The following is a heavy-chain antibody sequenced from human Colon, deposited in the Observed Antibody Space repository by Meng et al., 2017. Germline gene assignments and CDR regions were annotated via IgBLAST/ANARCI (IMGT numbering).Heavy chain of an antibody. V-gene: IGHV4-31*03. CDR1: GDSINSGGYY. CDR3: ARLSILGGVYLDY. J-gene: IGHJ4*01. CDR2: IYYSGST. Sequence: QIQLPESRPGLVKPSQILSLTCTVSGDSINSGGYYWSWVRHFPGKGLEWLGYIYYSGSTLYNPSLESRVTISVDTSMNQFSLYLHSLTAADTAVYFCARLSILGGVYLDYWGPGKLVTVSS. D-gene: IGHD3-16*01.